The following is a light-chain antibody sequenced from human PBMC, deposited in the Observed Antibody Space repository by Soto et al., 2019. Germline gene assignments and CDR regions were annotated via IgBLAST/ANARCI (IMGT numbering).Light chain of an antibody. J-gene: IGLJ1*01. V-gene: IGLV1-47*02. CDR3: AAWDASLSACV. CDR1: SSNIGSHT. CDR2: YNN. Sequence: QSVLTQPPSASGTPGQRITISCSGSSSNIGSHTVYWYQHLPRTAPKLLIYYNNQRPSGVPDRFAGSRSGTSASLAIVGLRSEDEAVYYCAAWDASLSACVFGNGTKLTVL.